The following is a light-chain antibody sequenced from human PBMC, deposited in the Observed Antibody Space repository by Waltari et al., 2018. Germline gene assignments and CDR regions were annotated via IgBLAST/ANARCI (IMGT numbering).Light chain of an antibody. CDR3: QSAEAGGTSRV. J-gene: IGLJ3*02. CDR1: ALPRQD. CDR2: RDT. Sequence: SYELTQPPSVSVSPGQTARITCSGDALPRQDFYWYQQRPGQAPVLMIYRDTKRPSGIPGRFSGSTSGTTVTLTISGVQPEDEADYYCQSAEAGGTSRVFGGGTKLIVL. V-gene: IGLV3-25*03.